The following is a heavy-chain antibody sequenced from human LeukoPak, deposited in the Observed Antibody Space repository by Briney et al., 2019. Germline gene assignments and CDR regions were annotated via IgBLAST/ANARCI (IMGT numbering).Heavy chain of an antibody. J-gene: IGHJ6*04. Sequence: GGSLRLSCAASGFTFSSYGMHWVRQAPGKGLEWVTFIRYDGSNKYYADSVKGRFTISRDNSKNTLYLQMNSLRAEDTAVYYCAKDLQLGDIVVVPGFPMDVWGKGTTVTVSS. CDR2: IRYDGSNK. CDR3: AKDLQLGDIVVVPGFPMDV. V-gene: IGHV3-30*02. D-gene: IGHD2-2*01. CDR1: GFTFSSYG.